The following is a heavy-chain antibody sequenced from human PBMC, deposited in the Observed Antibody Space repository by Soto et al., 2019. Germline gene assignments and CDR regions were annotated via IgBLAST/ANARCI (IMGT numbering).Heavy chain of an antibody. D-gene: IGHD3-16*01. V-gene: IGHV3-21*01. CDR2: ISSSSSYI. CDR3: ARDGGRRGGGHFDL. Sequence: EVQLVESGGGLVKPGGSLRLSCAASGFTFSSYSMNWVRQAPGKGLEWVSSISSSSSYIYYADSVKGRFTISRDNAKNSLYLQMKSLGAEDTAVYYCARDGGRRGGGHFDLWGRGTLVTVSS. J-gene: IGHJ2*01. CDR1: GFTFSSYS.